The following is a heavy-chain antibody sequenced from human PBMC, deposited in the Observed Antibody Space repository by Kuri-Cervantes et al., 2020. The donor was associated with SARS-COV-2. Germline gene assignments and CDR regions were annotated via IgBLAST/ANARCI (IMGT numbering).Heavy chain of an antibody. Sequence: GEPLKISCAASGFTFSSYGMHWVRQAPGKGLEWVAVIWYDGSNKYYADSVKGRFTISRDNSKNTLYLQMNSLRAEDTAVYYCARDQVASSSWDYYMDVWGKGTTVTVSS. D-gene: IGHD6-13*01. CDR2: IWYDGSNK. CDR3: ARDQVASSSWDYYMDV. V-gene: IGHV3-33*01. CDR1: GFTFSSYG. J-gene: IGHJ6*03.